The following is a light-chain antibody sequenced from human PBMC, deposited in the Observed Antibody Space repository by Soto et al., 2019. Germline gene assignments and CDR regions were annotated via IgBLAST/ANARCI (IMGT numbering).Light chain of an antibody. CDR1: SSNIGAGFD. V-gene: IGLV1-40*01. CDR3: QSYDNSLLAYV. J-gene: IGLJ2*01. Sequence: QSVLTQPPSVSGAPGQRLTISCAGTSSNIGAGFDVHWYQQLPGTAPKLLIYANDDRPSGVPDRFSGSTSGTSASLAITGRQAEDAADYYCQSYDNSLLAYVFGGGTQPTVL. CDR2: AND.